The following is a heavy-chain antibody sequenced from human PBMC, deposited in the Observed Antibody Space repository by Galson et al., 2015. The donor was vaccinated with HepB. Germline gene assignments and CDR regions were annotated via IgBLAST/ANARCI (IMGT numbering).Heavy chain of an antibody. D-gene: IGHD3-3*01. CDR3: AKYGNGEEGTIFGVVAYYYYYYGMDV. Sequence: SLRLSCAASGFTFSNYAMSWVRQAPGKGLEWVSAISGSGGSTYYADSVKGRFTISRDNSKNTLYLQMNSLRAEDTAVYYCAKYGNGEEGTIFGVVAYYYYYYGMDVWGQGTMVTVSS. CDR1: GFTFSNYA. J-gene: IGHJ6*02. CDR2: ISGSGGST. V-gene: IGHV3-23*01.